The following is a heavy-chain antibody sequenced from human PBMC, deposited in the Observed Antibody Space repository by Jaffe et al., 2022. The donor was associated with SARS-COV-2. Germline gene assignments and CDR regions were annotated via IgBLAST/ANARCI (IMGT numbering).Heavy chain of an antibody. CDR1: GLSPSTVGMR. D-gene: IGHD6-25*01. CDR3: ARERSGSMDV. V-gene: IGHV2-70*04. Sequence: QVTLKESGPALVKPTQTLTLTCTLSGLSPSTVGMRASWIRQPPGKALEWLARIDWDDDKVYSTSLRSRLTISKDTSKNQVVLTMTNMDPGDTATYYCARERSGSMDVWGQGTTVTVSS. J-gene: IGHJ6*02. CDR2: IDWDDDK.